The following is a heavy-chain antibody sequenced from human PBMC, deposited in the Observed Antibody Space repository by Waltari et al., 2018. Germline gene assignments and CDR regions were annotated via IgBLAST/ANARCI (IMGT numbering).Heavy chain of an antibody. J-gene: IGHJ4*02. CDR3: AREKLMGEYIDY. D-gene: IGHD2-15*01. CDR2: IKWNGGST. CDR1: GFNFDDHG. Sequence: EVQLVESGGGVRRPGGSLSLSCAASGFNFDDHGMRWVRQAPGKGLEWVSSIKWNGGSTCYADSVRGRFTISRDNAKNSLYLQMNSLRADDTALYYCAREKLMGEYIDYWGQGTLVTVSS. V-gene: IGHV3-20*04.